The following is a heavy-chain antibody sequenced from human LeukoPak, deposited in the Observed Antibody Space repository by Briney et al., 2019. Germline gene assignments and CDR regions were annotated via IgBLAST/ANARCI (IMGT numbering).Heavy chain of an antibody. CDR3: ARNGGIAAAGSPYYFDY. Sequence: SQTLSLTCTVSGGSISSGGYYWGWIRQPPGKGLEWIGSIYYSGSTYYNPSLKSRVTISVDTSKNQFSLKLSSVTAADTAVYYCARNGGIAAAGSPYYFDYWGQGTLVTVSS. V-gene: IGHV4-39*01. CDR2: IYYSGST. CDR1: GGSISSGGYY. J-gene: IGHJ4*02. D-gene: IGHD6-13*01.